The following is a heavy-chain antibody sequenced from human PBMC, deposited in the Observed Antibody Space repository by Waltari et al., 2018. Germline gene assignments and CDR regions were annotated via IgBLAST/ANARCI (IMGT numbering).Heavy chain of an antibody. V-gene: IGHV3-11*04. CDR3: ARGPRIADEGIPDY. D-gene: IGHD6-13*01. CDR1: GFTFSDYY. CDR2: ISGSGSPI. Sequence: QVQLVESGGGFVKPGWSLRLSCAASGFTFSDYYLTWVRQAPEKGLEWLSYISGSGSPIYSADSVKGRFTVSRDNAKNSLYLQMNSLRAEDTAVYYCARGPRIADEGIPDYWGQGTLVTVSS. J-gene: IGHJ4*02.